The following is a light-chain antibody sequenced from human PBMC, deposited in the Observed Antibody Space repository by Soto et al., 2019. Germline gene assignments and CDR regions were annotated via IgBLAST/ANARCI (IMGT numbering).Light chain of an antibody. CDR3: QQYNYFWA. CDR1: QSISSW. J-gene: IGKJ1*01. Sequence: DIQMTQSPSTLPASVGDRVTITCRASQSISSWLAWYQQKPGKAPKLLIYDASNLESGVPSRFSGGGSGTEFSLTISSLQPDDFATYYCQQYNYFWAFGQGTKVDIK. V-gene: IGKV1-5*01. CDR2: DAS.